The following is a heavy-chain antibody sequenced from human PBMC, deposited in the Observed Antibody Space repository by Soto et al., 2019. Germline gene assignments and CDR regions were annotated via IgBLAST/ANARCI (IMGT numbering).Heavy chain of an antibody. J-gene: IGHJ4*02. CDR1: GFIVSSTY. V-gene: IGHV3-53*01. D-gene: IGHD4-17*01. CDR2: IYSGGST. CDR3: ARLPPGDT. Sequence: EVQLVESGGGLIQPGGSLRLSCAASGFIVSSTYLSWVRQAPGKGLEWVSVIYSGGSTYYADSVKGRFTISRDNSKNTMYLQMNSLRAEDRAVYYCARLPPGDTWGQGTLVTVSS.